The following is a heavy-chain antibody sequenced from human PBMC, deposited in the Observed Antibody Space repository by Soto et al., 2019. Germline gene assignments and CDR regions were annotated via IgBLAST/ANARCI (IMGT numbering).Heavy chain of an antibody. Sequence: PGGSLRLSCAASGFIFSGYGMHWVRRPPGKGLEWVAVISYDGSNKYYADSVKGRFTISRDISKNTLYLQMNSLRAEDTAVYYCAKDRSSSFGYYYYYGMDVWGQGTTVTVSS. CDR2: ISYDGSNK. CDR1: GFIFSGYG. D-gene: IGHD6-6*01. CDR3: AKDRSSSFGYYYYYGMDV. J-gene: IGHJ6*02. V-gene: IGHV3-30*18.